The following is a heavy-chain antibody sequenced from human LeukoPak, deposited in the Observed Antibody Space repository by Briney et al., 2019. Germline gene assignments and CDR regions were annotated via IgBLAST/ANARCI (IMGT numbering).Heavy chain of an antibody. D-gene: IGHD6-13*01. Sequence: GASVKVSCKASGGTFSSYAISWMRQAPGQGLEWMGWISAYNGNTNYAQKLQGRVTMTTDTSTSTAYMELRSLRSDDTAVYYCARDSGYSSSWSYYYYGMDVWGQGTTVTVSS. CDR3: ARDSGYSSSWSYYYYGMDV. V-gene: IGHV1-18*01. J-gene: IGHJ6*02. CDR2: ISAYNGNT. CDR1: GGTFSSYA.